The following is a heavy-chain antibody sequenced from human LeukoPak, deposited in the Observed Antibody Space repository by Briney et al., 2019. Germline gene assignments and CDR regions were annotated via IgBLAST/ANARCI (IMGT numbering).Heavy chain of an antibody. CDR3: VRDNLAPSGVKYFLL. J-gene: IGHJ1*01. Sequence: ASVKVSCKASGGTFSFYTLNWVRQAPGQGLEWMGGIVPKFGSTNYAQKFHDRLSITTDESTTTAYMELSSLRSEDTALYFCVRDNLAPSGVKYFLLWGPGTLVTVSS. V-gene: IGHV1-69*05. D-gene: IGHD3-16*02. CDR2: IVPKFGST. CDR1: GGTFSFYT.